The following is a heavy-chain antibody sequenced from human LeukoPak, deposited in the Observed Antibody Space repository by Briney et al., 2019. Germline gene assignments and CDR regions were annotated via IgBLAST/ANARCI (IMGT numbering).Heavy chain of an antibody. Sequence: GGSLRLSCAASGFTFDDYAMHWVRQAPGKGLEWVSGISWNRGRIGYADSAKGRFTISRDNSKNTLYLQMNSLRAEDTAVYYCARGRALFDYWGQGTLVTVSS. V-gene: IGHV3-9*01. CDR3: ARGRALFDY. CDR2: ISWNRGRI. J-gene: IGHJ4*02. CDR1: GFTFDDYA.